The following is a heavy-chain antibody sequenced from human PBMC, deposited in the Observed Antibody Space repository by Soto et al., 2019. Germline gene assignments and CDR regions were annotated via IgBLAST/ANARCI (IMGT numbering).Heavy chain of an antibody. J-gene: IGHJ6*02. CDR1: GFTFSSYG. CDR2: ISYDGSNK. V-gene: IGHV3-30*18. Sequence: SLRLSCAASGFTFSSYGMHWVRQAPGKGLEWVAVISYDGSNKYYADSVKGRFTISRDNSKNTLYLQMNSLRAEDTAVYYCAKDLMGATFDYGMDVWGQGTTVTVSS. CDR3: AKDLMGATFDYGMDV. D-gene: IGHD3-16*01.